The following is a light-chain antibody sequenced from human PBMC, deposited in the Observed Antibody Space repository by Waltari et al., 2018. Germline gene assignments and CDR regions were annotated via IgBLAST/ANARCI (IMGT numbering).Light chain of an antibody. CDR3: QQGFSTPT. CDR1: QSISSY. Sequence: DIQMTQSPSSLSASVGDRVTITCRASQSISSYLNWYQQKPGRAPKLLISAASSLQGGVPARFGGSGFGTDFTLTISSLQPEDFETYYCQQGFSTPTFGQGTKLEI. J-gene: IGKJ2*01. V-gene: IGKV1-39*01. CDR2: AAS.